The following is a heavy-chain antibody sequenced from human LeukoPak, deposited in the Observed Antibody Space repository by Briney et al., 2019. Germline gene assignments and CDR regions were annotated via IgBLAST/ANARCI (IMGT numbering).Heavy chain of an antibody. CDR1: GFTFRSHW. D-gene: IGHD3-10*01. J-gene: IGHJ3*02. CDR2: IKQDESEK. Sequence: GGSLRLSCAASGFTFRSHWMSWVRQAPGKGLQWVASIKQDESEKLYLDSVKGRFTISRDNAKNLVFLQMNGLRAEDTAVYYCARGRSITLLRGVAMSDGFDIWGQGAMVAVSS. CDR3: ARGRSITLLRGVAMSDGFDI. V-gene: IGHV3-7*02.